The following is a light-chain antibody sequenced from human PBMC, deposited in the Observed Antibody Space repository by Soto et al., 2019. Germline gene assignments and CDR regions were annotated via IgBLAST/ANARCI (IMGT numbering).Light chain of an antibody. CDR2: DVN. V-gene: IGLV2-14*01. CDR1: SSDVGYYNY. Sequence: QSALTQPASVSGSPGQSIAISCTGTSSDVGYYNYVSWYQQHPGKAPKVMIYDVNNRPSGVSDRFSGSTSGNTASLTISGLQAEDQADYYCSSYTSSSTYVFGTGTKVTVL. CDR3: SSYTSSSTYV. J-gene: IGLJ1*01.